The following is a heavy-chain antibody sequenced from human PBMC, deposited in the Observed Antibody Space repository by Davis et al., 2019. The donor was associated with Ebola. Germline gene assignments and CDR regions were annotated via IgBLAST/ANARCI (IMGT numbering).Heavy chain of an antibody. J-gene: IGHJ3*02. V-gene: IGHV1-8*02. CDR2: MNPNSGNT. CDR1: GYTFTGYY. Sequence: ASVKVSCKASGYTFTGYYMHWVRQAPGQGLEWMGWMNPNSGNTGYAQKFQGRVTMTRNTSISTAYMELSSLRSEDTAVYYCARRRAADAFDIWGQGTMVTVSS. D-gene: IGHD6-25*01. CDR3: ARRRAADAFDI.